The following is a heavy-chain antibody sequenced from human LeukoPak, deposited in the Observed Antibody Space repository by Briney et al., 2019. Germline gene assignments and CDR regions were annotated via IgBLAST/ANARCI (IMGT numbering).Heavy chain of an antibody. D-gene: IGHD6-6*01. J-gene: IGHJ4*02. CDR1: GFTFSSYA. CDR3: ARGSIDFDY. V-gene: IGHV3-23*01. Sequence: GGSLRLSCAASGFTFSSYAMSWVRQAPGKGLEWVSAISGSGGSTYYADSVKGRFTISRDNAKNSLYLQMNSLRAEDTAVYYCARGSIDFDYWGQGTLVTVSS. CDR2: ISGSGGST.